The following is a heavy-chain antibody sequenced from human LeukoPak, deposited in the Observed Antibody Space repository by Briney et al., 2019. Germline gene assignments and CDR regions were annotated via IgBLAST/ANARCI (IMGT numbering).Heavy chain of an antibody. CDR3: AKDRSYYDSGGVRNFHY. J-gene: IGHJ4*02. Sequence: GGSLRLSCGASALTFNSCGMHWVRQAPGKGLEWVAFIRNDGSNSYYADSVKGRFTISRDNSKNTLYLQMNSLRPEDTAVYYCAKDRSYYDSGGVRNFHYWGQGTLVTVSS. CDR1: ALTFNSCG. D-gene: IGHD3-22*01. CDR2: IRNDGSNS. V-gene: IGHV3-30*02.